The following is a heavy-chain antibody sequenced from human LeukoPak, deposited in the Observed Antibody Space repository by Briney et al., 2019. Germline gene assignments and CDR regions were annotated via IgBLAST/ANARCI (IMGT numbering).Heavy chain of an antibody. V-gene: IGHV2-70*04. Sequence: SGPALVKPTQSLTLTCTFSGFSLSTSGMRGSWIRQPPEKALEWLARIDWDDDKFYSTSLKTRLTISKDTSKKQVVLTMTNMDPVDTATYYCARVRCGGDCYPDYGGQGTLVTVSS. D-gene: IGHD2-21*02. CDR1: GFSLSTSGMR. CDR3: ARVRCGGDCYPDY. CDR2: IDWDDDK. J-gene: IGHJ4*02.